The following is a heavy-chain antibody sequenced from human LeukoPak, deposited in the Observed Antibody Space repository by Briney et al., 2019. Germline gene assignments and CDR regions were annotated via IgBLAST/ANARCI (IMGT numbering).Heavy chain of an antibody. Sequence: GGSLRLSCAASGFTFSSYGMHWVRQAPGKGLDWVAVISNDGSKKYYADSVKGRFTISRDNSKNTLSLQVSSLRTEDTTVYYCAKDRYSYAFEYSDSWGQGTLVTVSS. D-gene: IGHD5-18*01. CDR1: GFTFSSYG. CDR3: AKDRYSYAFEYSDS. V-gene: IGHV3-30*18. CDR2: ISNDGSKK. J-gene: IGHJ4*02.